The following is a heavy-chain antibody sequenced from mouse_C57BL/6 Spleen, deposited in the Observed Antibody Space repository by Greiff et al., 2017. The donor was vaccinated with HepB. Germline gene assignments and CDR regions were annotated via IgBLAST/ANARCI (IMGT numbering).Heavy chain of an antibody. J-gene: IGHJ3*01. CDR3: ARYGSSPWFAY. D-gene: IGHD1-1*01. Sequence: VKLVESGPGILQSSQTLSLTCSFSGFSLSTSGMGVSWIRQPSGKGLEWLAHIYWDDDKRYNPSLKSRLTISKDTSRNQVFLKITSVDTADTATYYCARYGSSPWFAYWGQGTLVTVSA. CDR2: IYWDDDK. V-gene: IGHV8-12*01. CDR1: GFSLSTSGMG.